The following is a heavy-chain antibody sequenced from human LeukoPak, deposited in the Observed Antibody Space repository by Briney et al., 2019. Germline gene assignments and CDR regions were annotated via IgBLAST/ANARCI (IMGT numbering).Heavy chain of an antibody. J-gene: IGHJ4*02. CDR2: IKQDGSEK. V-gene: IGHV3-7*05. D-gene: IGHD3-3*01. CDR3: ARDAGYDFWTGYYDF. CDR1: GFTFRSYW. Sequence: PGGSLRLSCVASGFTFRSYWMSWVRQAPGKGLEWVATIKQDGSEKYYVDSVKGRFTTSRDIAQNSLYLQTNSLRAEDTAVYFCARDAGYDFWTGYYDFWGQGTLVTVSS.